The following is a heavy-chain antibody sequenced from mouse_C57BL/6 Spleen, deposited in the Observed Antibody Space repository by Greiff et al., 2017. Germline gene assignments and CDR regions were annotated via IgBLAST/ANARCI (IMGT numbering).Heavy chain of an antibody. CDR3: ARAGYDGYYVAWFAY. D-gene: IGHD2-3*01. V-gene: IGHV1-53*01. CDR2: INPSTGGT. CDR1: GYTFTSYW. Sequence: QVQLQQPGTELVKPGASVKLSCKASGYTFTSYWMHWVKQRPGQGLEWIGNINPSTGGTNYNEKFKRKATLTVDKSSCTAYMQLSSLTSEYSAVYYCARAGYDGYYVAWFAYWGQGTLVTVSA. J-gene: IGHJ3*01.